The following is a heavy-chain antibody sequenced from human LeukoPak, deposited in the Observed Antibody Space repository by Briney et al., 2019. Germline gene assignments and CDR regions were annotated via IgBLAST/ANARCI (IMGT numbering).Heavy chain of an antibody. CDR2: INHSGST. J-gene: IGHJ3*02. D-gene: IGHD3-10*01. CDR3: ARYASPSSGAFDI. Sequence: PSETLSLTCAVYGGSFSGYYWSWIRQPPGKGLEWIGGINHSGSTNYNPSLKSRVTISVDTSKNQFSLKLSSVTAADTAVYYCARYASPSSGAFDIWGQGTMVTVSS. V-gene: IGHV4-34*01. CDR1: GGSFSGYY.